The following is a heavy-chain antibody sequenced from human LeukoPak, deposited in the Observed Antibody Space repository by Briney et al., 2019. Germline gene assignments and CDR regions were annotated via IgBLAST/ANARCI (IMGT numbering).Heavy chain of an antibody. V-gene: IGHV1-2*02. CDR2: INPNSGDT. CDR3: ARFSPGSYYDAFDI. Sequence: ASVKVSCKASGDTFSGYYIHWVRQAPGQGLKWMGWINPNSGDTNYAQKFQGRVTMTTDTSISTAYMELSRLRSDDTAMYYCARFSPGSYYDAFDIWGQGTMVTVSS. CDR1: GDTFSGYY. J-gene: IGHJ3*02. D-gene: IGHD1-26*01.